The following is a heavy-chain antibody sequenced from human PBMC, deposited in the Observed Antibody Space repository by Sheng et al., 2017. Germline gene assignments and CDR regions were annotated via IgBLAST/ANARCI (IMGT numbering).Heavy chain of an antibody. CDR2: IYHSGST. D-gene: IGHD2-2*01. V-gene: IGHV4-38-2*02. CDR3: ARGQGVVVPAAKFDP. J-gene: IGHJ5*02. Sequence: QVQLQESGPGLVKPSETLSLTCTVSGYSISSGYYWGWIRQPPGKGLEWIGSIYHSGSTYYNPSLKSRVTISVDTSKNQFSLKLSSVTAADTAVYYCARGQGVVVPAAKFDPWGQGTLVTVSS. CDR1: GYSISSGYY.